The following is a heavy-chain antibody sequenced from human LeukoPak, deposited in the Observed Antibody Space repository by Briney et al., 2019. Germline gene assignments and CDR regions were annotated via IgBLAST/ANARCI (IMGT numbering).Heavy chain of an antibody. J-gene: IGHJ3*02. V-gene: IGHV4-59*01. CDR1: GGSISTYY. Sequence: SEGLSVTCTVSGGSISTYYWSWSRQPPGEGRGWSWYIYYSGSTNYNRPVKSRATMSVDTSEKQFTLNLSSLTAAATAVYYCARGGTAVVTPYAFDTWGQGTMVTVSS. D-gene: IGHD4-23*01. CDR2: IYYSGST. CDR3: ARGGTAVVTPYAFDT.